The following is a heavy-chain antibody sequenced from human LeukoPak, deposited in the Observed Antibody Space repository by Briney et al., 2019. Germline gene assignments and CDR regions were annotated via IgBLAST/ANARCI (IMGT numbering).Heavy chain of an antibody. CDR3: ARLYGDCGPIDS. D-gene: IGHD4-17*01. J-gene: IGHJ4*02. CDR2: IYHCDSDT. Sequence: GESLKISCKSSGYKFTSYWIGWVRQMPGKGLEWMGIIYHCDSDTRYSPSFQGQVTISADKSDSTAYLQWSSLEASDTAMYYCARLYGDCGPIDSWGQGTLVTVSA. V-gene: IGHV5-51*01. CDR1: GYKFTSYW.